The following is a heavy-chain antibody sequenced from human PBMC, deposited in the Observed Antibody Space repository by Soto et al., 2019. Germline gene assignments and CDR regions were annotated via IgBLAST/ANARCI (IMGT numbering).Heavy chain of an antibody. Sequence: GGSLRLSCAASGFTFSSYAMTWVRQAPGKGLEWVSAISGGGGSTYYADSVKGRFTISRDNSKNTLYLQMNSLRAEDTAVYYCAKENPLWFGELYYYYMDVWGKGTTVTVSS. J-gene: IGHJ6*03. D-gene: IGHD3-10*01. CDR3: AKENPLWFGELYYYYMDV. CDR2: ISGGGGST. V-gene: IGHV3-23*01. CDR1: GFTFSSYA.